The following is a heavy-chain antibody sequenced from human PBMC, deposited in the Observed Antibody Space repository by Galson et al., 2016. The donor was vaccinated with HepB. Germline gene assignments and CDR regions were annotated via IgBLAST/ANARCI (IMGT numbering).Heavy chain of an antibody. CDR1: DYTFTGYG. V-gene: IGHV1-18*01. Sequence: SVKVSCKASDYTFTGYGINWVRQAPGQGIEWMGWISVYNGNTDYAQIFKDRITLTTDSSTTTACMELRSLRFDDTALYYCARDVQYRFDSWGQGTLVTVSS. D-gene: IGHD2/OR15-2a*01. CDR2: ISVYNGNT. CDR3: ARDVQYRFDS. J-gene: IGHJ4*02.